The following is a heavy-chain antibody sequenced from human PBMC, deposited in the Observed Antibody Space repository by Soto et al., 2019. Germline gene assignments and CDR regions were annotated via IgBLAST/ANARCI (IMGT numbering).Heavy chain of an antibody. D-gene: IGHD3-22*01. J-gene: IGHJ6*02. CDR2: MNPNSGNT. CDR3: ARGRYYYDSSGTYGMDV. Sequence: QVQLVQSGAEVKKPGASVKVSCKASGYTFTSYDINWVRQATGQGLEWMGWMNPNSGNTGYAQKFQGRVTMTRNTSISTAYMELSSLRSEDTAVYYCARGRYYYDSSGTYGMDVWDQGTTVTVSS. V-gene: IGHV1-8*01. CDR1: GYTFTSYD.